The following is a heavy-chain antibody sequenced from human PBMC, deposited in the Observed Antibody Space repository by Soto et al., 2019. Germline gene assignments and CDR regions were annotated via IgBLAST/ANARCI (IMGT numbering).Heavy chain of an antibody. CDR2: INPNSGGT. J-gene: IGHJ6*02. D-gene: IGHD6-6*01. V-gene: IGHV1-2*02. CDR3: ARDVGSSDGMDV. CDR1: GYTFTGYY. Sequence: ASVKVSCKASGYTFTGYYMHWVRQAPGQGLEWMGWINPNSGGTNYAQKFQGRVTMTRDTSISTAYMELSRLRSDDTAVYYCARDVGSSDGMDVSGQGTTVTVYS.